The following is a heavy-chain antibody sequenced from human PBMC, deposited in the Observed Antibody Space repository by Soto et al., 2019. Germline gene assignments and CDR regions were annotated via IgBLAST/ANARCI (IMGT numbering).Heavy chain of an antibody. D-gene: IGHD6-19*01. CDR2: IYYTGRT. CDR1: SGSFSSGGFY. J-gene: IGHJ4*02. V-gene: IGHV4-31*03. Sequence: QVQLQESGPGLVKPSQTLSLTCTVSSGSFSSGGFYWSWIRQHPGKGLEWIGYIYYTGRTYYNPSLKSRLTISLATSRDQFSLSLSSVTAADTAVYYCARVLSGRIDYWGQGTLVTVSS. CDR3: ARVLSGRIDY.